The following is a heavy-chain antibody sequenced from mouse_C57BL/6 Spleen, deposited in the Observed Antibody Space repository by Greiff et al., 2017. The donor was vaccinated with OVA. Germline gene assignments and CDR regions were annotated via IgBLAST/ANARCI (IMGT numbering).Heavy chain of an antibody. CDR1: GFTFSDYY. D-gene: IGHD2-4*01. Sequence: DVKLVESEGGLVQPGSSMKLSCTASGFTFSDYYMAWVRQVPEKGLEWVANINYDGSSTYYLDSLKSRFIISRDNAKNILYLQMSSLKSEDTATYYCARDSRDYDGGYYFDYWGQGTTLTVSS. CDR2: INYDGSST. V-gene: IGHV5-16*01. CDR3: ARDSRDYDGGYYFDY. J-gene: IGHJ2*01.